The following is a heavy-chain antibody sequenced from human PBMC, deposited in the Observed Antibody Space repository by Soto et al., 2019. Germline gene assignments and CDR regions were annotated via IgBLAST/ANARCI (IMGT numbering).Heavy chain of an antibody. J-gene: IGHJ4*02. D-gene: IGHD2-21*01. CDR3: ERGYYCGGDCYGY. V-gene: IGHV1-69*13. Sequence: SVKVSCKASGGTFSSYAISWVRQAPGQGLEWMGGIIPIFGTANYAQKFQGRVTITADESTSTAYMELSSLRSEDTAVYYCERGYYCGGDCYGYWGQGNLVTVS. CDR1: GGTFSSYA. CDR2: IIPIFGTA.